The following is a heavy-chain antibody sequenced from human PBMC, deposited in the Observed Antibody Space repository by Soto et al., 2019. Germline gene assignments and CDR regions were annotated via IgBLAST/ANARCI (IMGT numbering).Heavy chain of an antibody. V-gene: IGHV4-31*03. Sequence: QVQLQESGPGLVKPSQTLSLTCTVSGGSISSGGYYWSWIRQHPGKGLEWIGYIYYSGSTYYNPSLKSRVTIAVDTSKNQFSLKLSSVTAADTAVYYCAREKSAAIGGVEYYYYGMDVWGQGTTVTVSS. CDR3: AREKSAAIGGVEYYYYGMDV. CDR2: IYYSGST. J-gene: IGHJ6*02. CDR1: GGSISSGGYY. D-gene: IGHD2-2*02.